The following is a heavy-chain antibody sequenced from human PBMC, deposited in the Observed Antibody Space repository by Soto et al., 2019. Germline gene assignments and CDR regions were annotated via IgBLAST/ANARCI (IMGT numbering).Heavy chain of an antibody. CDR2: ISYDGSNK. CDR3: AKDRPSGSRPYYYGMDV. V-gene: IGHV3-30*18. D-gene: IGHD1-26*01. J-gene: IGHJ6*02. CDR1: GFTFSSYG. Sequence: QVQLVESGGGVVQPGRSLRLSCAASGFTFSSYGMHWVRQAPGKGLEWVAVISYDGSNKYYADSVKGRFTISRDNCKNTLYLQMNSLRAEDTAVYYCAKDRPSGSRPYYYGMDVWGQGTTVTVSS.